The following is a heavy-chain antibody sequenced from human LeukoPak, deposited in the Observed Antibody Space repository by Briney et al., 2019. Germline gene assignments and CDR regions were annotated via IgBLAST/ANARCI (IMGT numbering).Heavy chain of an antibody. Sequence: SETLSLTCTVSGGSISSGDYYWSWIRQPPGKGLEWIGYIYHSGSTYYNPSLKSRVTISVDRSKNQFSLKLSSVTAADTAVYYCASNNWGSKGYWGQGTLVTVSS. CDR1: GGSISSGDYY. CDR2: IYHSGST. CDR3: ASNNWGSKGY. V-gene: IGHV4-30-4*08. D-gene: IGHD7-27*01. J-gene: IGHJ4*02.